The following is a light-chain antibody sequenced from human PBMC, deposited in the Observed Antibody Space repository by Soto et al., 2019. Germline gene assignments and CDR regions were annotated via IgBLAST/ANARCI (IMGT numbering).Light chain of an antibody. Sequence: DIQITQSPSTLSAFVLYRFTITFRASQSIGRWLAWYQQKPGKAPYLLISDVSSLERGVPSRFSGSGSGTEFTLTISSMQPDDFATFYCQQYNGYSRTFGQGTKVDIK. CDR2: DVS. J-gene: IGKJ1*01. CDR1: QSIGRW. CDR3: QQYNGYSRT. V-gene: IGKV1-5*01.